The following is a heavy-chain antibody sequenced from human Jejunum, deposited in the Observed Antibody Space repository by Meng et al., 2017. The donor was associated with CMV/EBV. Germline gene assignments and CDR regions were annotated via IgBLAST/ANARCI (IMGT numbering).Heavy chain of an antibody. Sequence: ASVFTFNNNWMHWVRQAPGKGLVWVSRINSDGRTTTYADSVKGRFTISRDNAKNTLSLQMNSLRGEDTAVYYCAREQSSSYAFDIWGQGTVVTVS. CDR3: AREQSSSYAFDI. D-gene: IGHD6-6*01. J-gene: IGHJ3*02. V-gene: IGHV3-74*03. CDR2: INSDGRTT. CDR1: VFTFNNNW.